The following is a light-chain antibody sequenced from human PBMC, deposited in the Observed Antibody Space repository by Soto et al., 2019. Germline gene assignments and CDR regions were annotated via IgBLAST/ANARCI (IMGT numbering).Light chain of an antibody. CDR3: SSYTSTMTNV. J-gene: IGLJ1*01. Sequence: QSVVTRPASVSGSPGQSITISCTGTSSDVGGFNSVSWYQLRPGTAPKLILYDVVDRPSGVSYRFSGSKSGNTASLTISGLQAADEADYFCSSYTSTMTNVFGSGTKVTVL. V-gene: IGLV2-14*03. CDR1: SSDVGGFNS. CDR2: DVV.